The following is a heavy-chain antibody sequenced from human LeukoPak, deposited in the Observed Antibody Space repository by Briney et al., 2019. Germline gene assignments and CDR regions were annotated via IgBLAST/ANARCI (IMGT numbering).Heavy chain of an antibody. CDR2: IRSSSSYI. CDR1: GFTFSSYS. D-gene: IGHD2-2*01. CDR3: ARDAQRLVVPATNWFDP. V-gene: IGHV3-21*01. Sequence: GGSLRLSCAASGFTFSSYSMNWVRQAPGKGLEWVSSIRSSSSYIYYADSVKGRFTISRGNAKNSLYLQMNSLRAEDTAVYYCARDAQRLVVPATNWFDPWGQGTLVIVSS. J-gene: IGHJ5*02.